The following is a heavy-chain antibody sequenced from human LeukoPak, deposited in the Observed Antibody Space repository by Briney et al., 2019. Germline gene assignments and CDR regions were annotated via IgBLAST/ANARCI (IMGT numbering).Heavy chain of an antibody. J-gene: IGHJ6*02. Sequence: GGSLRLSCAASGFTSSSYAMHWVRQAPGKGLEWVAVISHDGSNKYYADSVKGRFTISRDNSKNTLYLQMNSLRAEDTAVYYCARDRGLVVPAAISYYYGMDVWGRGTTVTVSS. CDR3: ARDRGLVVPAAISYYYGMDV. V-gene: IGHV3-30*04. CDR2: ISHDGSNK. D-gene: IGHD2-2*02. CDR1: GFTSSSYA.